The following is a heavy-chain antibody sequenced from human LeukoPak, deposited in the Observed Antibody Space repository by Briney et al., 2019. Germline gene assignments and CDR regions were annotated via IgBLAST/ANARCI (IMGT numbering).Heavy chain of an antibody. J-gene: IGHJ4*02. Sequence: SETLSLTCTVSGGSISSSSYYWGWIRQPPGKGLEWIGSIYYSGSTYYNPSLKSRVTVSVDTSKNQFSLKLSSVTAADTAVYYCAREGDTSVVLYWGQGTLVIVSS. D-gene: IGHD5-18*01. CDR2: IYYSGST. CDR1: GGSISSSSYY. CDR3: AREGDTSVVLY. V-gene: IGHV4-39*02.